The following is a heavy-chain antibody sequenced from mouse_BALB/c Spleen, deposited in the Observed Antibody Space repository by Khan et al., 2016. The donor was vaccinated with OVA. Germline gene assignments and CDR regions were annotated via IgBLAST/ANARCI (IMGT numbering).Heavy chain of an antibody. CDR1: GDSITTGY. CDR2: IIYPGYT. CDR3: ARSTYRYAFVY. Sequence: MQLEESGPSLVKPSQTLSLTCSVTGDSITTGYWNWIRKFPGNKLEYMGYIIYPGYTYYNPSLKSRISITRHTSNNQYYLQLNSVTDEDTATYYCARSTYRYAFVYWGQGTLVTVSA. D-gene: IGHD2-14*01. J-gene: IGHJ3*01. V-gene: IGHV3-8*02.